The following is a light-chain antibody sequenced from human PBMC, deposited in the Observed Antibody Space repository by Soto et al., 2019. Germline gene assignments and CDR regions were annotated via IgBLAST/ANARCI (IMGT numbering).Light chain of an antibody. CDR2: EVS. V-gene: IGLV2-8*01. J-gene: IGLJ3*02. CDR3: SSYGGRSNLV. CDR1: SSDVGGYNY. Sequence: QSVLTQPPSASGSPGQSVTISCTGTSSDVGGYNYVSWYQQQPGKAPKLMIYEVSKRPSGVPDRFSGSKSGNTASLTVSGLQAEDEADYYCSSYGGRSNLVFGGGTKLTVL.